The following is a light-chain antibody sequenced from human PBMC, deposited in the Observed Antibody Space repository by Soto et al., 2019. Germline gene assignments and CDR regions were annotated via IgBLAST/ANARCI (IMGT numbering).Light chain of an antibody. Sequence: EVVLTQSPGTLSLSPGERATLSCRASQSVSSNYLAWYQQKPGQAPRLLIYGASTRATGIPARFSGSGSGTEFTLTISSLQSEDFAVYYCQQYSNWGITFGQGTRLEIK. CDR1: QSVSSN. J-gene: IGKJ5*01. CDR2: GAS. CDR3: QQYSNWGIT. V-gene: IGKV3-15*01.